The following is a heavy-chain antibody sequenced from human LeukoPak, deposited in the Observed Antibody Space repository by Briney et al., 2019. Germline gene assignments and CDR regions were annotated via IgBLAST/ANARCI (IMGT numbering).Heavy chain of an antibody. CDR1: GCTFSSYA. CDR2: ISSNGGST. CDR3: VKVGSWSVPTISWYEF. Sequence: GGSLRLSCSASGCTFSSYARHWVRQAPGKGLEYVSAISSNGGSTYYADSVKGRFTLSRDNSKNTLYLQMSSLRAEDTAVYYGVKVGSWSVPTISWYEFWGQGTLVTVSS. V-gene: IGHV3-64D*09. J-gene: IGHJ5*01. D-gene: IGHD4/OR15-4a*01.